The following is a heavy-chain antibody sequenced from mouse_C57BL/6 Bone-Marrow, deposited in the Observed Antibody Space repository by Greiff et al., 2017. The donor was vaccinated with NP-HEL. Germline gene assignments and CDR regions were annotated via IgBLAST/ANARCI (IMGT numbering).Heavy chain of an antibody. V-gene: IGHV3-6*01. Sequence: EVHLVESGPGLVKPSQSLSLTCSVTGYSITSGYYWNWIRQFPGNKLEWMGYISYDGSNNYNPSLKNRISITRDTSKNQFFLKLNSVTTEDTATYYCARDRDGYFLFDYWGQGTTLTVSS. CDR3: ARDRDGYFLFDY. J-gene: IGHJ2*01. D-gene: IGHD2-3*01. CDR2: ISYDGSN. CDR1: GYSITSGYY.